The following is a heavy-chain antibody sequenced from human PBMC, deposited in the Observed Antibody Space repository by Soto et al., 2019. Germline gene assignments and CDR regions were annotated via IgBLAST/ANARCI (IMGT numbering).Heavy chain of an antibody. CDR3: ARDGGYCSGGSCYANAFDI. J-gene: IGHJ3*02. CDR2: IIPIFGTA. D-gene: IGHD2-15*01. CDR1: GGTFSSYA. V-gene: IGHV1-69*13. Sequence: VKVSCKASGGTFSSYAISWVRQAPGQGLEWMGGIIPIFGTANYAQKFQGRVTITADEATSTAYMELSSLRSEDTAVYYCARDGGYCSGGSCYANAFDIWGKGTMVTVSS.